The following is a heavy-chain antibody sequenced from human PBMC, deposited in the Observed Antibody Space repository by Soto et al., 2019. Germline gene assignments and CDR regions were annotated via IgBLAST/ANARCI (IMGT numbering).Heavy chain of an antibody. D-gene: IGHD3-3*01. CDR2: IYYSGST. V-gene: IGHV4-39*01. CDR1: GGSISSSSYY. CDR3: ASFYDFWSGYHPEYYYYGMDV. J-gene: IGHJ6*02. Sequence: SETLSLTCTVSGGSISSSSYYWGWIRQPPGKGLEWIGSIYYSGSTYYNPSLKSRVTISVDTSKSQFSLKLSSVTAADTAVYYCASFYDFWSGYHPEYYYYGMDVWGQGTTVTVSS.